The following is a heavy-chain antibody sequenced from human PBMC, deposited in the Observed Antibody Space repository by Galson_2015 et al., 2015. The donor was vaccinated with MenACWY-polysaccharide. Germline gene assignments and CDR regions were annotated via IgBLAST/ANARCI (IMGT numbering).Heavy chain of an antibody. CDR1: GGSISGYY. CDR2: VYAGVST. CDR3: ARDTTGIAASAVY. J-gene: IGHJ4*02. D-gene: IGHD6-13*01. Sequence: SEPLSLTCSISGGSISGYYWSWIRQPAGKGLEWIGRVYAGVSTTYNPSLKSRVTISIDTSKNQFSLKLTSVTAADTAVYFCARDTTGIAASAVYGGQGTLVTGSS. V-gene: IGHV4-4*07.